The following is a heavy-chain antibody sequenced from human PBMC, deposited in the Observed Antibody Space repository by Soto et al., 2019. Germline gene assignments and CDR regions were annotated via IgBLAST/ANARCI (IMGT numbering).Heavy chain of an antibody. CDR3: ARDGGRHSGGIDY. D-gene: IGHD1-26*01. CDR2: IIPIFGTA. CDR1: GGTFSSYS. J-gene: IGHJ4*02. Sequence: QVQLVQSGAEVKKPGSSVKVSCKASGGTFSSYSINWVRQAPGQGLEWMGEIIPIFGTANYAQKFQGRVTIIADEYTSTAYKELSRLRSEDTAVYYCARDGGRHSGGIDYWGQGTLVTVSS. V-gene: IGHV1-69*01.